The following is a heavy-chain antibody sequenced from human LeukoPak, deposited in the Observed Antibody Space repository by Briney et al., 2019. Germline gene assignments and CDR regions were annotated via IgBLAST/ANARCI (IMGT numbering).Heavy chain of an antibody. CDR2: IYYSGST. CDR3: ARRIAAAGTLFPDYFDY. J-gene: IGHJ4*02. CDR1: EFSVGSNY. D-gene: IGHD6-13*01. Sequence: PGGSLRLSCAASEFSVGSNYMTWVRQPPGKGLEWIGSIYYSGSTYYNPSLKSRVTISVDTSKNQFSLKLSSVTAADTAVYYCARRIAAAGTLFPDYFDYWGQGTLVTVSS. V-gene: IGHV4-39*01.